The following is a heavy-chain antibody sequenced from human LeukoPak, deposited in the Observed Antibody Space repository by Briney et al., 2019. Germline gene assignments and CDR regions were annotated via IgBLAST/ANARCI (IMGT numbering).Heavy chain of an antibody. CDR2: IYYSGST. D-gene: IGHD3-9*01. V-gene: IGHV4-59*01. Sequence: SETLSLTCTVSGGSLSSYYWSWLRQPPGKGLEGMGYIYYSGSTNYNPSLTSRVTISVDTSKNQFSLKLSSVTAADTAVYYCAKSYYDILTGQRTDAFDIWGQGTMVTVSS. CDR3: AKSYYDILTGQRTDAFDI. J-gene: IGHJ3*02. CDR1: GGSLSSYY.